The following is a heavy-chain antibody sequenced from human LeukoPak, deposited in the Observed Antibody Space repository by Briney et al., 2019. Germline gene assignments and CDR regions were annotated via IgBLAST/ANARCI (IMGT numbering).Heavy chain of an antibody. V-gene: IGHV3-9*01. CDR3: AKGNYYFDY. CDR1: GFTFSDHY. CDR2: ISWNSGSI. Sequence: GGSLRLSCAASGFTFSDHYMHWVRQAPGKGLEWVSGISWNSGSIGYADSVKGRFTISRDNAKNSLYLQMNSLRAEDTALYYCAKGNYYFDYWGQGTLVTVSS. J-gene: IGHJ4*02.